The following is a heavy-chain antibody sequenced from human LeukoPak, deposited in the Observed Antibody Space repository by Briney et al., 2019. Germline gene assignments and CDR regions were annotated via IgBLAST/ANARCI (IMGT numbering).Heavy chain of an antibody. V-gene: IGHV3-30*04. Sequence: QAGGSLRLSCAASGFTFSSYAMHWVRQAPGEGLEWVAVISYDGSNKYYADSVRGRFTISRDNSKNTLYLQMNSLRAEDTAVYYCARGPYCSSTSCYRGYLGGMDVWGKGTAVTVSS. CDR2: ISYDGSNK. D-gene: IGHD2-2*01. CDR1: GFTFSSYA. J-gene: IGHJ6*04. CDR3: ARGPYCSSTSCYRGYLGGMDV.